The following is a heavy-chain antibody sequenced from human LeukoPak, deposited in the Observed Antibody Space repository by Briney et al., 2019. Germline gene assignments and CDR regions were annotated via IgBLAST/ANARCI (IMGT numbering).Heavy chain of an antibody. Sequence: SETLSLTCTVSGGSISSYYWSWIRQPPGKGLEWIGYIYYSGSTNYNPSLKSRVTISVDTSKNQFSLKLSSVTAADTAVYYCAKDLNLIAAAKFDYWGQGTLVTVSS. CDR2: IYYSGST. V-gene: IGHV4-59*01. CDR3: AKDLNLIAAAKFDY. J-gene: IGHJ4*02. D-gene: IGHD6-13*01. CDR1: GGSISSYY.